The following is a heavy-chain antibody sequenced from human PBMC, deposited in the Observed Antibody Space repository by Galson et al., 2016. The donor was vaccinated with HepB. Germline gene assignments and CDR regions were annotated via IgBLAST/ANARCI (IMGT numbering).Heavy chain of an antibody. CDR2: IIPIFHTA. J-gene: IGHJ4*02. CDR3: AREGRDGYKKVFDY. V-gene: IGHV1-69*13. CDR1: GGTFSTYA. Sequence: SVKVSCKASGGTFSTYAINWVRQAPGQGLEWMGGIIPIFHTANYAQKFQGRVTITADESTSTAYMELSSLRSEDTAVYYCAREGRDGYKKVFDYWGQGTLVTVSS. D-gene: IGHD5-24*01.